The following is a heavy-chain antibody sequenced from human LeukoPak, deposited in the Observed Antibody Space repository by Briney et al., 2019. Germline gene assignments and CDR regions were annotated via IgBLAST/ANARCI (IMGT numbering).Heavy chain of an antibody. Sequence: GASVTVSCKASGGTFSSYAISWVRQAPGQGLEWMGRIIPILGIANYAQKFQGRVTITADKSTSTAYMELSSLRSEDTAVYYCARAGGSSSADYWGQGTLVTVSS. CDR2: IIPILGIA. D-gene: IGHD6-6*01. CDR1: GGTFSSYA. V-gene: IGHV1-69*04. J-gene: IGHJ4*02. CDR3: ARAGGSSSADY.